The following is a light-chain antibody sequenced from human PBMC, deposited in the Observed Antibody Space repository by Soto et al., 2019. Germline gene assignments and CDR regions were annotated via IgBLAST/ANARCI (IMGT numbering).Light chain of an antibody. CDR3: HQYDIAPRT. V-gene: IGKV3-20*01. CDR2: GTS. J-gene: IGKJ1*01. CDR1: QSISSSH. Sequence: EIVLTQSPGTLSLSPGERATLSCRASQSISSSHLAWYQQKPGQAPSLLIYGTSTRATGIPDRFSGSGSGTVFTLTISRLEPEDFAVYYCHQYDIAPRTFGQGTKVEIK.